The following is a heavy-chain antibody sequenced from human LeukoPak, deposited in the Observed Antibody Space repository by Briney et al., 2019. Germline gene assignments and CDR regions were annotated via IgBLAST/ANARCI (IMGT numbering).Heavy chain of an antibody. J-gene: IGHJ4*02. CDR2: IYYSGST. D-gene: IGHD6-19*01. CDR1: GGSISSYY. Sequence: PSETLSLTCTVSGGSISSYYWSWIRQPPGKGLEWTGYIYYSGSTNYNPSLKSRVTISVDTSKNQFSLKLSSVTAADTAVYYCASSGWYQGYFDYWGQGTLVTVSS. V-gene: IGHV4-59*08. CDR3: ASSGWYQGYFDY.